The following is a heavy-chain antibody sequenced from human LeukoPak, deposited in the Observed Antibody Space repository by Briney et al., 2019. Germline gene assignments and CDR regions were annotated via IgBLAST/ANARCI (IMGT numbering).Heavy chain of an antibody. V-gene: IGHV4-38-2*02. J-gene: IGHJ5*02. CDR1: GYSITSGYY. CDR2: IYHTGTT. CDR3: ARASCGGGTCYDSRGWFDP. D-gene: IGHD2-15*01. Sequence: SETLSLTCTVSGYSITSGYYWGWIRQPPGKGLEWIGSIYHTGTTYYNPSLKSRVTKSVDTSKNQFSLKLRSVTAADTAVYYCARASCGGGTCYDSRGWFDPWGQGTLVTVSS.